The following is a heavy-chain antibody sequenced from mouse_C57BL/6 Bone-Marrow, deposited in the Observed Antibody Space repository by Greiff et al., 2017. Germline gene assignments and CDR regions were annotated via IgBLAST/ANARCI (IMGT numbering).Heavy chain of an antibody. CDR1: GYTFTSYW. CDR2: IDPSDSYT. J-gene: IGHJ2*01. CDR3: AILFY. Sequence: QVQLQQSGAELVKPGASVKLSCKASGYTFTSYWMQWVKQRPGQGLEWIGEIDPSDSYTNYNQKFKGKATLTVDTSSSTAYMQLSSLTSEDSAVYYCAILFYWGQGTTLTVSS. V-gene: IGHV1-50*01.